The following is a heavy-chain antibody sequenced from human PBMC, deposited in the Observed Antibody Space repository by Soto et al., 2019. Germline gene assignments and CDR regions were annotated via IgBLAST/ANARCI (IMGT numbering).Heavy chain of an antibody. V-gene: IGHV4-31*03. CDR3: ARGLPSSCITIFGVVTSRFDY. J-gene: IGHJ4*02. Sequence: QVQLQESGPGLVKPSQTLSLTCTVSGGSISSGGYYWSWIRQHPGKGLEWIGYIYYSGSTYYNPSLKSRVTMSVDWSGSQISLKLSSVTTVVTAVYYCARGLPSSCITIFGVVTSRFDYWGQGTLVTVSS. D-gene: IGHD3-3*01. CDR1: GGSISSGGYY. CDR2: IYYSGST.